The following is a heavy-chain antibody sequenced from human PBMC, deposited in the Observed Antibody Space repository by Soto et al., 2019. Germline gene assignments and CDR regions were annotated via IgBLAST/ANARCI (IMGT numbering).Heavy chain of an antibody. CDR1: GYSFTSYW. J-gene: IGHJ4*02. D-gene: IGHD3-22*01. CDR2: IYPGDSDT. V-gene: IGHV5-51*01. CDR3: ARTYYDSSGYYPNFDY. Sequence: PGESLKISCKGSGYSFTSYWSGWVRQMPGKGLEWMGIIYPGDSDTRYSPSFQGQVTISADKSISTAYLQWSSLKASDTAMYYCARTYYDSSGYYPNFDYWGQGTLVTVSS.